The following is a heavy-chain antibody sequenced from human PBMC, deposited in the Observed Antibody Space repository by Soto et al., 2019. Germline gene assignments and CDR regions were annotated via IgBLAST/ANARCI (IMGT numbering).Heavy chain of an antibody. CDR2: INAGNGNT. V-gene: IGHV1-3*01. CDR3: AREGVRGMDV. Sequence: ASVKVSCKASVYTFTSYAMHWVRQAPGQRLEWMGWINAGNGNTGYAQKFQGRVTMTRNTSISTAYMELSSLRSEDTAVYYCAREGVRGMDVWGQGTTVTVSS. CDR1: VYTFTSYA. J-gene: IGHJ6*02. D-gene: IGHD3-16*01.